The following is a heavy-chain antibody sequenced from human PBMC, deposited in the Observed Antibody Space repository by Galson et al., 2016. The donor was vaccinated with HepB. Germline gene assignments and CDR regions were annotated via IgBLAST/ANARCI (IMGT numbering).Heavy chain of an antibody. CDR1: GFTFSDYY. J-gene: IGHJ5*02. D-gene: IGHD1-26*01. CDR2: ISGDSGYT. Sequence: SLRLSCAASGFTFSDYYMTWIRQAPGRGLEWVSYISGDSGYTNYADSLKGRFTISRDNAKNSLFLQMNNLRVEDTALYYCATWEQRAVVHWGQGTLVTVSP. CDR3: ATWEQRAVVH. V-gene: IGHV3-11*03.